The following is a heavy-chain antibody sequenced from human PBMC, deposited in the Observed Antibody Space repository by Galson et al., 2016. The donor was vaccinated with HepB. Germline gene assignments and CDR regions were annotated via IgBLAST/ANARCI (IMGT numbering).Heavy chain of an antibody. CDR3: VRDIYCSGGSCYSFYYYYGLDV. V-gene: IGHV3-48*02. J-gene: IGHJ6*02. D-gene: IGHD2-15*01. CDR1: GFTFSSYS. Sequence: SLRLSCAASGFTFSSYSMNWVRQAPGKGLEWVSYISSSSGTIYYADSVKGRFTISRDNAKNSLYLQMNSLRDEDTAVYYCVRDIYCSGGSCYSFYYYYGLDVWGQGTTVTVSS. CDR2: ISSSSGTI.